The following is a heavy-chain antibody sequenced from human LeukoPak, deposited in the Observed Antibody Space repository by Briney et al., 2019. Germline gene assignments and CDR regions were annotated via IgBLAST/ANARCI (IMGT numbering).Heavy chain of an antibody. J-gene: IGHJ4*02. CDR1: GYTFTGYY. Sequence: ASVKVSCKASGYTFTGYYMHWVRQAPRQGLEWMGWINPNSGGTNYAQKFQGRVTMTRDTSISTAYMELSRLRSDDTAVYYCARDPGIVGATFDYWGQGTLVTVSS. CDR3: ARDPGIVGATFDY. V-gene: IGHV1-2*02. CDR2: INPNSGGT. D-gene: IGHD1-26*01.